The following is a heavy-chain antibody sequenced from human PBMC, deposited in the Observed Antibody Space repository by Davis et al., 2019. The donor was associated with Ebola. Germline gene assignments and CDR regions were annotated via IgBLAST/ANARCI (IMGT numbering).Heavy chain of an antibody. Sequence: SVKVSCKASGGTFSSYAISWVRQAPGQGLEWMGGIIPIFGTANYAQKFQGRVTITADESTSTAYMELSSLRSEDTAVYYCTTLRDGYNRRYFDYWGQGTLVTVSS. D-gene: IGHD5-24*01. V-gene: IGHV1-69*13. CDR2: IIPIFGTA. CDR1: GGTFSSYA. CDR3: TTLRDGYNRRYFDY. J-gene: IGHJ4*02.